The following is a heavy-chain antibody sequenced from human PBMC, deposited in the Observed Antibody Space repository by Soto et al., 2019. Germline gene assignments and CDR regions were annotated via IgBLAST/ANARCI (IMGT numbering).Heavy chain of an antibody. CDR2: IYYIGST. J-gene: IGHJ1*01. D-gene: IGHD2-21*02. V-gene: IGHV4-39*01. CDR3: ARQRTSLVTHACLDV. Sequence: PSETLSLSCTVTGDSISSRSYYWGWIRQPPGKGLEWIGSIYYIGSTYNNPSLRSRVSMSIDTSNDQFSLKLKSVTGAETHLYLCARQRTSLVTHACLDVWGPGSLVPVSS. CDR1: GDSISSRSYY.